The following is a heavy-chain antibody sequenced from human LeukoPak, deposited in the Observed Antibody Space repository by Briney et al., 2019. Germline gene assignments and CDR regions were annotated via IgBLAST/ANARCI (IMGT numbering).Heavy chain of an antibody. CDR3: AKRQRSNYDSSGYYYGDAFDI. CDR1: GGTFSSYA. J-gene: IGHJ3*02. V-gene: IGHV1-69*04. D-gene: IGHD3-22*01. Sequence: ASVKVSCKASGGTFSSYAISWVRQAPGQGLEWMGRIIPILGIANYAQKFQGRVTITADKSTSTAYMELSSLRSEDTAVYYCAKRQRSNYDSSGYYYGDAFDIWGQGTVVTVSS. CDR2: IIPILGIA.